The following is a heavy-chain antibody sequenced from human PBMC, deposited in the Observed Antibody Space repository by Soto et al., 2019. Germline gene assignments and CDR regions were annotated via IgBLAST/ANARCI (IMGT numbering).Heavy chain of an antibody. J-gene: IGHJ4*02. CDR2: MNQHGSDI. CDR3: ATDTYCPATCYRGHGN. D-gene: IGHD2-8*02. Sequence: EVQLVESGGDXXXXGGXXXLSCAASGFXXXXXWMAXXXQSPGKGLEWVASMNQHGSDIQYVDSVRGRFTISRDNARNLLYLQMNNLRVEDTAIYYCATDTYCPATCYRGHGNWGQGTLVTVSS. CDR1: GFXXXXXW. V-gene: IGHV3-7*03.